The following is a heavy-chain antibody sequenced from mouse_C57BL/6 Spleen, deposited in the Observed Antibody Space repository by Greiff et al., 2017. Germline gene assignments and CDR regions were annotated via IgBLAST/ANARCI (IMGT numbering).Heavy chain of an antibody. J-gene: IGHJ4*01. CDR2: ISGGGGNT. V-gene: IGHV5-9*01. CDR1: GFTFSSYT. CDR3: ARRGGSSVYAMDY. D-gene: IGHD1-1*01. Sequence: EVKLVESGGGLVKPGGSLKLSCAASGFTFSSYTLSWVRQTPEKRLEWVATISGGGGNTYYPDSVKGRFTISRDNAKNTLYLQMSSLRSEDTALYYCARRGGSSVYAMDYWGQGTSVTVS.